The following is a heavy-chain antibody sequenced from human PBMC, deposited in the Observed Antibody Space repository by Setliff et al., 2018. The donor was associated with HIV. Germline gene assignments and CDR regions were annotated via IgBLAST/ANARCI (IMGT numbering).Heavy chain of an antibody. Sequence: ASVKVSCKASGYTFSSYDINWVRQATGQGLEWMGWMNPNSGNIGYAQKFQGRVTMTRDTSIGTAYMELNNLKFEDTAVYYCARARRDSYDRGRRNHYYIDVWGKGTPVTV. V-gene: IGHV1-8*02. CDR3: ARARRDSYDRGRRNHYYIDV. CDR2: MNPNSGNI. J-gene: IGHJ6*03. CDR1: GYTFSSYD. D-gene: IGHD3-22*01.